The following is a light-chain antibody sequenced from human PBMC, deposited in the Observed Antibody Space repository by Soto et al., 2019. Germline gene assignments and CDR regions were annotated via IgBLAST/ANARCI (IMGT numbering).Light chain of an antibody. CDR3: QQSFNIPRT. Sequence: DLQMTQSPSSLSASLGDRVTITCRASQSISNYLNWYQQKPGKAPKLLIYAASSLESGVPSRFSGSGPGTDFTLTISSLQPEDFATYYCQQSFNIPRTFGQGTKVEIK. CDR2: AAS. V-gene: IGKV1-39*01. CDR1: QSISNY. J-gene: IGKJ1*01.